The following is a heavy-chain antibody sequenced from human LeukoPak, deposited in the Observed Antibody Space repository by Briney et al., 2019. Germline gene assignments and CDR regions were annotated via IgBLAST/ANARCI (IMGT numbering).Heavy chain of an antibody. J-gene: IGHJ4*02. CDR1: GFTFSSYG. V-gene: IGHV3-23*01. D-gene: IGHD1-26*01. CDR2: ISGSGGST. CDR3: AKNGIVGAKCFDY. Sequence: TGGSLRLSCAASGFTFSSYGMSWVRQAPGKGLEWVSAISGSGGSTYYADSVKGRFTISRDNSKNTLYLQMNSLRAEDTAVYYCAKNGIVGAKCFDYWGQGTLVTVSS.